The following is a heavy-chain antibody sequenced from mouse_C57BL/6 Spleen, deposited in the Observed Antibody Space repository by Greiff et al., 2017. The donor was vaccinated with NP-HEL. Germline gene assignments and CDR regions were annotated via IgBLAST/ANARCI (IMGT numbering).Heavy chain of an antibody. CDR2: IYPGDGDT. J-gene: IGHJ3*01. CDR3: ARIELGGFAY. D-gene: IGHD4-1*01. CDR1: GYAFSSSW. V-gene: IGHV1-82*01. Sequence: QVQLKQSGPELVKPGASVKISCKASGYAFSSSWMNWVKQRPGKGLEWIGRIYPGDGDTNYNGKFKGKATLTADKSSSTAYMQLSSLTSEDSAVYFCARIELGGFAYWGQGTLVTVSA.